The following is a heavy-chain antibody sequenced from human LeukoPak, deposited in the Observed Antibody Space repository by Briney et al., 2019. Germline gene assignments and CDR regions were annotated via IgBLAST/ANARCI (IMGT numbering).Heavy chain of an antibody. CDR2: INPNSGGK. CDR1: GYTFTGYY. V-gene: IGHV1-2*02. D-gene: IGHD1-14*01. J-gene: IGHJ5*02. Sequence: ASVKVSCKASGYTFTGYYMHWVRQAPGQGLEWMGWINPNSGGKNYAQKFQGRVTMTRDTSISTAYMELSRLRSDDTAVYYCARNRAVSRNWFDPWGRGPLVTVSS. CDR3: ARNRAVSRNWFDP.